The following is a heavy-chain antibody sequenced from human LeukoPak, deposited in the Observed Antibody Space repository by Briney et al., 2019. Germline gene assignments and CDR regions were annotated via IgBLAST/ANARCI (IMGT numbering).Heavy chain of an antibody. CDR3: ARGFRNVLRYFDWLSKNWFDP. J-gene: IGHJ5*02. CDR2: INHSGST. V-gene: IGHV4-34*01. Sequence: SETLSLTCTVSGGSISSYYWSWIRQPPGKGLEWIGEINHSGSTNYNPSLKSRVTISVDTSKNQFSLKLSSVTAADTAVYYCARGFRNVLRYFDWLSKNWFDPWGQGTLVTVSS. CDR1: GGSISSYY. D-gene: IGHD3-9*01.